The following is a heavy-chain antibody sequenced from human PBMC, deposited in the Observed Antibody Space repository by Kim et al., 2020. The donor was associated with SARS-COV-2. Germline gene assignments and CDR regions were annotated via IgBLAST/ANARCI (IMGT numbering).Heavy chain of an antibody. D-gene: IGHD5-18*01. CDR2: IYYSGST. CDR1: GGSISSGGYY. Sequence: SETLSLTCTVSGGSISSGGYYWSWIRQHPGKGLEWIGYIYYSGSTYYNPSLKSRVTISVDTSKNQFSLKLSSVTAADTAVYYCATHTALGTFDIWGQGTMVTVSS. V-gene: IGHV4-31*03. CDR3: ATHTALGTFDI. J-gene: IGHJ3*02.